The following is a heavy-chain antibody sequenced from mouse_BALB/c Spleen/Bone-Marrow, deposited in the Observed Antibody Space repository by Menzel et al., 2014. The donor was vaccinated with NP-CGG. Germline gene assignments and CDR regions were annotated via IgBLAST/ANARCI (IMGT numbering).Heavy chain of an antibody. CDR2: IYPGNGDT. CDR3: GRSGSSGYYAMDY. J-gene: IGHJ4*01. V-gene: IGHV1-12*01. CDR1: GYTFTSYN. D-gene: IGHD3-1*01. Sequence: QVQLQQSGAELVKPGASVKMSCKASGYTFTSYNMHWVKQTPGQGLEWIGAIYPGNGDTSYNQKFKGKATLTADKSSSTAYMQLSSLTSADSAVYYCGRSGSSGYYAMDYWGQGTSVTVSS.